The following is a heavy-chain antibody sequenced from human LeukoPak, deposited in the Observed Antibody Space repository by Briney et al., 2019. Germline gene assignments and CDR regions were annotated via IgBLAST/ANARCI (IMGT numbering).Heavy chain of an antibody. CDR3: XXXXXXXXXYCGGDSCPFDL. Sequence: SXXXXCAASGFTFSSYEMNWVRQAPGKGLEWVSYISSSGSTIYYADSVKGRFTISRDNAKNTVYLQMNSLRAEDRAVYYXXXXXXXXXXYCGGDSCPFDLWGQGNLVTVSS. D-gene: IGHD2-21*01. V-gene: IGHV3-48*03. J-gene: IGHJ4*02. CDR2: ISSSGSTI. CDR1: GFTFSSYE.